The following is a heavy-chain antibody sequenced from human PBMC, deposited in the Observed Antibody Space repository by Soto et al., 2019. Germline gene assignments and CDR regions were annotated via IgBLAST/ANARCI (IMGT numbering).Heavy chain of an antibody. CDR1: GGTFSSYG. CDR3: AREGYTSSSIHSFLDS. V-gene: IGHV1-69*10. D-gene: IGHD6-6*01. CDR2: IIPFLGTT. Sequence: SVKVSCKASGGTFSSYGISWVRQAPGQGLEWMGRIIPFLGTTNYAQNFQDRLKVTADTSTNTAFMELSSLRSDDTAVYYCAREGYTSSSIHSFLDSWGQGTLVTVSS. J-gene: IGHJ4*02.